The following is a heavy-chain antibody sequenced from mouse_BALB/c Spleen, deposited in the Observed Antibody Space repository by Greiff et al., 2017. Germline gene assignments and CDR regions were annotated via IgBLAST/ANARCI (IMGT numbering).Heavy chain of an antibody. CDR1: GYSITSDYA. Sequence: EVQGVESGPGLVKPSQSLSLTCTVTGYSITSDYAWNWIRQFPGNKLEWMGYISYSGSTSYNPSLKSRISITRDTSKNQFFLQLNSVTTEDTATYYCARGGYDWDYYAMDYWGQGTSVTVSS. D-gene: IGHD2-2*01. V-gene: IGHV3-2*02. CDR3: ARGGYDWDYYAMDY. CDR2: ISYSGST. J-gene: IGHJ4*01.